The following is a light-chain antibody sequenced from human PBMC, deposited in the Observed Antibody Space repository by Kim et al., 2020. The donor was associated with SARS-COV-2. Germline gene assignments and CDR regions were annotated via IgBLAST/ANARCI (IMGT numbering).Light chain of an antibody. V-gene: IGLV3-25*03. CDR3: QSADSSGTYVL. CDR2: KDT. J-gene: IGLJ2*01. Sequence: SYELTQPPSVSVSPGQTARITCSGDSLPKQYSYWYQQKPGQAPVLLIYKDTVRPSGIPERFSGSSSGTTVTLTISGVQAEDEADYHCQSADSSGTYVLFGVGTKLTVL. CDR1: SLPKQY.